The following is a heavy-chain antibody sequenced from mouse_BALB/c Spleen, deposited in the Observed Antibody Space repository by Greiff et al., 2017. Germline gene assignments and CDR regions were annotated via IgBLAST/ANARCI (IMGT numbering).Heavy chain of an antibody. CDR2: ISCYNGAT. J-gene: IGHJ4*01. V-gene: IGHV1S34*01. CDR1: GYSFTGYY. Sequence: LVKTGASVKISCKASGYSFTGYYMHWVKQSHGKSLEWIGYISCYNGATSYNQKFKGKATFTVGTSSSTAYMQFNSLTSEDSAVYYCARLDDYSAMDYWGQGTSVTVSS. CDR3: ARLDDYSAMDY.